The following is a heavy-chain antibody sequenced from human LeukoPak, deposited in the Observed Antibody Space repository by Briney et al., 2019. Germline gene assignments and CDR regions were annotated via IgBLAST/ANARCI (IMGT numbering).Heavy chain of an antibody. J-gene: IGHJ4*02. Sequence: GGSLRLSCAASGFTFSSAWMSWVRQAPGKGLEWVGHIKSKTDGGTTDYAAPVKGRFTISRDDSNNTLFLQLNSLKTEDTAVYYRTTDGDYWGQGTLVTVSS. CDR1: GFTFSSAW. V-gene: IGHV3-15*01. CDR2: IKSKTDGGTT. CDR3: TTDGDY.